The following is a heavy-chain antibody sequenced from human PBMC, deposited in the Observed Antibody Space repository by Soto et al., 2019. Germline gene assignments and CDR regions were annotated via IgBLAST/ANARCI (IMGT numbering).Heavy chain of an antibody. CDR2: IDWDDDK. V-gene: IGHV2-70*01. J-gene: IGHJ6*02. Sequence: SGPTLVNPTQTLTLTCTFSGFSLSTSGMCVSWIRQPPGKALEWLALIDWDDDKYYSTSLKTRLTISKDTSKNQVVLTMTNMDPVDTASYYCARTRIAAPGYYYYGMDVWGQGTTVTVSS. CDR1: GFSLSTSGMC. D-gene: IGHD6-13*01. CDR3: ARTRIAAPGYYYYGMDV.